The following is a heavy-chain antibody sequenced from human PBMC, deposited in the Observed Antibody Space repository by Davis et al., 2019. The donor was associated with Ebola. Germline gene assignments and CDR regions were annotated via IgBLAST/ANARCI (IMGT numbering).Heavy chain of an antibody. D-gene: IGHD3-22*01. CDR3: ARDGGYGPRYYGMDV. CDR2: IWYDGSNK. V-gene: IGHV3-33*01. CDR1: GFTFSSYG. J-gene: IGHJ6*04. Sequence: GESLKISCAASGFTFSSYGMHWVRQAPGKGLEWVAVIWYDGSNKYYADSVKARFTISRDNSKNTLYLQMNSLRAEDTAVYYCARDGGYGPRYYGMDVWGKGTTVTVSS.